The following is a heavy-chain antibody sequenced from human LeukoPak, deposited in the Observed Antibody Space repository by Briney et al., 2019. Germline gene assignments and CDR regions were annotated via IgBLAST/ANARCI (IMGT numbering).Heavy chain of an antibody. D-gene: IGHD3-9*01. CDR2: IYSGGST. CDR1: GFTVSSNY. V-gene: IGHV3-53*01. Sequence: GGSLRLSCAASGFTVSSNYMSWVRQAPGKGLEWVSVIYSGGSTYYADSVKGRFTISRDNSKNTLYLQMNSLRAEDTAAYYCARASLYDILTGYYTPYYFDYWGQGTLVTVSS. CDR3: ARASLYDILTGYYTPYYFDY. J-gene: IGHJ4*02.